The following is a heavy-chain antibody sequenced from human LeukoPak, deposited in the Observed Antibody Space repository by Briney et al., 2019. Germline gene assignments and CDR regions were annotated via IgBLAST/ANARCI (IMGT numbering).Heavy chain of an antibody. Sequence: GGSLRLSCAASGFTFSSYSMNWVRQAPGKGLEWVSSISTSSIYIYYADSVKGRFTISRDNAKNSLYLQMNSLRAEDTAVYYCARDSESGWSDYWGQGTLVTVSS. V-gene: IGHV3-21*01. CDR1: GFTFSSYS. CDR3: ARDSESGWSDY. J-gene: IGHJ4*02. D-gene: IGHD6-19*01. CDR2: ISTSSIYI.